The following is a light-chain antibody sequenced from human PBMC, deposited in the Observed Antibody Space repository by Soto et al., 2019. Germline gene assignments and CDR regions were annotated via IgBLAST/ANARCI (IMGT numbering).Light chain of an antibody. CDR3: QQRSDWPST. CDR2: DAS. V-gene: IGKV3-11*01. Sequence: EIVLTQSPATLSLSPGNRATLSCRASESVSRYLAWYQQKPGQAPRLLIYDASSRAAGIPARFSGSGSGTDFTLTITSLEPEDCAVYHCQQRSDWPSTFGGGTKVEIK. CDR1: ESVSRY. J-gene: IGKJ4*01.